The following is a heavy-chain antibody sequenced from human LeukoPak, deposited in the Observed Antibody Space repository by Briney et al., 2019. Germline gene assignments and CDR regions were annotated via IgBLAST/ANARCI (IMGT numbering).Heavy chain of an antibody. V-gene: IGHV1-8*01. CDR3: ERGERLSCVWRTNYYYYMDV. D-gene: IGHD3-16*01. CDR2: MNPNSGNT. J-gene: IGHJ6*03. Sequence: ASVKVSCKASGYTFTSYGINWGRQATGQGLEWMGWMNPNSGNTGYAQKFQGRGTMTRNTSISTAYLELSSNRSEATAGADCERGERLSCVWRTNYYYYMDVWGKGTTVTVSS. CDR1: GYTFTSYG.